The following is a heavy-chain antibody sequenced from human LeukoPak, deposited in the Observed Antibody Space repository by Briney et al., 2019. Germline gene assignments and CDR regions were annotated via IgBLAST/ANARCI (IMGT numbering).Heavy chain of an antibody. J-gene: IGHJ3*02. V-gene: IGHV4-61*02. CDR3: ASSATVAKGYAFDI. CDR1: GGSISSGSYY. D-gene: IGHD4-23*01. CDR2: IYTSGST. Sequence: PSQTLSLTXTVSGGSISSGSYYWSCIRQPAGKGLEWIGRIYTSGSTNYNPSLKSRVTISVDTSKNQFSLKLSSVTAADTAVYYCASSATVAKGYAFDIWGQGTMVTVSS.